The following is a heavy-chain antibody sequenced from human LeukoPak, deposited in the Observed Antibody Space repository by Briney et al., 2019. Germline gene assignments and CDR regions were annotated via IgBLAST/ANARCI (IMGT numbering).Heavy chain of an antibody. CDR2: INARGDT. J-gene: IGHJ5*02. D-gene: IGHD6-13*01. CDR1: GRSFNDYY. Sequence: SETLSLTCSVYGRSFNDYYWNWIRQPPGKGLEWIGEINARGDTDYNPSLKSRVTISVDSSKNQFSLTLTSMIAANTAIYYCGRGQVAAGRGYNWFDPWGQGTLVTVSS. CDR3: GRGQVAAGRGYNWFDP. V-gene: IGHV4-34*01.